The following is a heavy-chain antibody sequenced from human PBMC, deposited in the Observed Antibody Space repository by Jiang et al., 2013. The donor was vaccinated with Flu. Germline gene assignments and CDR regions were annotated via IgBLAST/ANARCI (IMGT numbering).Heavy chain of an antibody. D-gene: IGHD3-22*01. CDR3: ARIRPTYYYDSSGYYWDYFDY. V-gene: IGHV2-70*01. CDR1: GFSLSTSGMC. CDR2: IDWDDDK. Sequence: KPTQTLTLTCTFSGFSLSTSGMCVSWIRQPPGKALEWLALIDWDDDKYYSTSLKTRLTISKDTSKNQVVLTMTNMDPVDTATYYCARIRPTYYYDSSGYYWDYFDYWGQGTLVTVSS. J-gene: IGHJ4*02.